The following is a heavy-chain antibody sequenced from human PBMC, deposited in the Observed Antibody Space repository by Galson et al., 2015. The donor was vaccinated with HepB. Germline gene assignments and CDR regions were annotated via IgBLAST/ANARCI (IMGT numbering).Heavy chain of an antibody. CDR3: ARVDRQQLADWYFDL. Sequence: TLSLTCAVSGGSISSGGYSWSWIRQPPGKGLEWIGYIYYSGSTYYNPSLKSRVTISVDTSKNQFSLKLSSVTATDTAVYYCARVDRQQLADWYFDLWGRGTLVTVSS. V-gene: IGHV4-30-4*07. CDR2: IYYSGST. J-gene: IGHJ2*01. CDR1: GGSISSGGYS. D-gene: IGHD6-13*01.